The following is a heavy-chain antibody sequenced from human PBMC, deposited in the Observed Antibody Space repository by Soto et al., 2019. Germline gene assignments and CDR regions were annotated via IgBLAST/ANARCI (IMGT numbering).Heavy chain of an antibody. V-gene: IGHV3-21*01. CDR2: ISSSSSFI. Sequence: GGSLRLSCAASGITFSTYWMHWVRQAPGKGLEWVSSISSSSSFIYYADSVKGRFTISRDNAKNSLFLQMNSLRAEDTAVYYCAKDRGNSNPSEFDYWGQGTLVTVSS. J-gene: IGHJ4*02. CDR3: AKDRGNSNPSEFDY. CDR1: GITFSTYW. D-gene: IGHD4-4*01.